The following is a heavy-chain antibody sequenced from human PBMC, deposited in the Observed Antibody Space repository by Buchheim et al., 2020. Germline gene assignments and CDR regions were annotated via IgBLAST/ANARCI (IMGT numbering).Heavy chain of an antibody. V-gene: IGHV4-34*01. CDR2: INHSGST. Sequence: QVQLQQWGAGLLKPSETLSLTCAVYGGSFSGYYWSWIRQPPGKGLEWIGEINHSGSTNYNPSLKSRVTISVDTSKNQFSLKLSSVTAADTAVYYCARGRGGRYYYYYYGMDVWGQGTT. D-gene: IGHD3-10*01. CDR3: ARGRGGRYYYYYYGMDV. J-gene: IGHJ6*02. CDR1: GGSFSGYY.